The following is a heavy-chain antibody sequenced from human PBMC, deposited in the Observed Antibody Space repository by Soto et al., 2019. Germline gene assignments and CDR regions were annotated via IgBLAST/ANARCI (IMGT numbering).Heavy chain of an antibody. D-gene: IGHD5-12*01. CDR1: GGSISSNNW. CDR2: IYHSGST. V-gene: IGHV4-4*02. Sequence: SETLSLTCAVSGGSISSNNWWSWVRQPPGYGLERNGEIYHSGSTNYNPSFKSRVTIPVDKSKNQFSLKLSSVTAADTAVYYCARGDSGYDPLDYWGQGTLVTVS. CDR3: ARGDSGYDPLDY. J-gene: IGHJ4*02.